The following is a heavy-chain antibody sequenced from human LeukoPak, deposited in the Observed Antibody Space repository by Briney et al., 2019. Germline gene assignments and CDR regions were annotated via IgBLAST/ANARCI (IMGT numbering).Heavy chain of an antibody. Sequence: ASVKVSCKVSGYTLTELSMHWVRQAPGKGLEWMGGFDPEDGETIYAQKFQGRVTMTEDTSTDTAYMELSSLRSEDTAVYYCASHSPITMVRGVIDPSFAYWGQGTLVTVSS. CDR1: GYTLTELS. CDR3: ASHSPITMVRGVIDPSFAY. V-gene: IGHV1-24*01. CDR2: FDPEDGET. J-gene: IGHJ4*02. D-gene: IGHD3-10*01.